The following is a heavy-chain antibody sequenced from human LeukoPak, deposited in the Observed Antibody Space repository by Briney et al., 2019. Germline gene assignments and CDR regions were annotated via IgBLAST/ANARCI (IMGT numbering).Heavy chain of an antibody. CDR2: INNSGST. CDR1: GGSFSGYY. J-gene: IGHJ6*03. Sequence: SETLSLTCAVYGGSFSGYYWSWIRQPPGKGLEWIGEINNSGSTNYNPSLKSRVTISVDTFKNQFSLKLSSVTAADTAVYYCARQPAARCSGGSCYPTYYYYYYMDVWGKGTTVTVSS. CDR3: ARQPAARCSGGSCYPTYYYYYYMDV. V-gene: IGHV4-34*01. D-gene: IGHD2-15*01.